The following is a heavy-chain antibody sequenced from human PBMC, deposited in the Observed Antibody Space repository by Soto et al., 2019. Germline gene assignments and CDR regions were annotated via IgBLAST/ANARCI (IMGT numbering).Heavy chain of an antibody. CDR3: AKARTYYYDRSGLDY. J-gene: IGHJ4*02. CDR1: GFTFSSYG. CDR2: ISYDGSNK. D-gene: IGHD3-22*01. Sequence: PGGSLRLSCAASGFTFSSYGMHWVRQAPGKGLEWVAVISYDGSNKYYADSVKGRFTISRDNSKNTLYLQMNSLRAEDTAVYYCAKARTYYYDRSGLDYWGQGTLVTVSS. V-gene: IGHV3-30*18.